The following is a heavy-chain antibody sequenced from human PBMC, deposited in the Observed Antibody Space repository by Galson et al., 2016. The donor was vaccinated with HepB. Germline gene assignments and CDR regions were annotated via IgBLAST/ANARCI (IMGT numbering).Heavy chain of an antibody. J-gene: IGHJ6*02. Sequence: SLRLSCAASGFSFSSFGMHWVRQAPGKGLEWVAIIWYDGSNKYYADSAKGRFTISRDNSKNTLYLQMNSMRAEDRAVNYCARDASGITIFGVAPFYYYGMDVWGQGTTVTVSS. D-gene: IGHD3-3*01. CDR2: IWYDGSNK. CDR3: ARDASGITIFGVAPFYYYGMDV. CDR1: GFSFSSFG. V-gene: IGHV3-33*01.